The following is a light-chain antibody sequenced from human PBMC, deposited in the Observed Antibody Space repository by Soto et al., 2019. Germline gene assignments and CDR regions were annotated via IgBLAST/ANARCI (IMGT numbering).Light chain of an antibody. Sequence: EIVLTQSPGTLSLSPGERATLSCRASQSVSSTYLAWYQQKPGQAPRLLIYGASSRATGIPDRFSGSGSGTDFTLTISRLESEDFAVYYCQQYDSSRLFGGGTKVEIK. CDR1: QSVSSTY. V-gene: IGKV3-20*01. CDR2: GAS. CDR3: QQYDSSRL. J-gene: IGKJ4*01.